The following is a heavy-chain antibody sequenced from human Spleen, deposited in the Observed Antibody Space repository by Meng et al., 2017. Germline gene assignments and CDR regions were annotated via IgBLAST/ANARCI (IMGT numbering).Heavy chain of an antibody. V-gene: IGHV7-4-1*02. CDR2: INTESGSP. CDR3: ARGPRGGWFDH. Sequence: QGLWVQSGSDLKNPGASVKLSCTHSGYTFATYNLHWVRQAPGQGLEWMGWINTESGSPRSAQGFTGRFVFSLDTSVSTAYLDISSLKADDTAVYFCARGPRGGWFDHWGQGTLVTVSS. J-gene: IGHJ5*02. D-gene: IGHD2-15*01. CDR1: GYTFATYN.